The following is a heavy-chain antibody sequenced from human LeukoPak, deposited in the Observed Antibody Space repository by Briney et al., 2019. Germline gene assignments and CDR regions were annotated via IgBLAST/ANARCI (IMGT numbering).Heavy chain of an antibody. CDR3: ARSPATKKTIYYYYGMDV. D-gene: IGHD2-15*01. CDR1: GGTFSSYA. CDR2: IIPIFGIA. J-gene: IGHJ6*02. Sequence: GASGKVSCKASGGTFSSYAISWVRQAPGQGLEWMGRIIPIFGIANYAQKFQGRVTITADKSTSTAYMEPSSLRSEDTAVYYCARSPATKKTIYYYYGMDVWGQGTTVTVSS. V-gene: IGHV1-69*04.